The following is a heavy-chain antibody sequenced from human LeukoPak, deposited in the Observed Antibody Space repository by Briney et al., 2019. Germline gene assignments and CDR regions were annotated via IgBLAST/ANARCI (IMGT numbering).Heavy chain of an antibody. CDR3: ARAAESSGPYYFDY. J-gene: IGHJ4*02. CDR2: IYYSGST. V-gene: IGHV4-31*03. D-gene: IGHD3-22*01. Sequence: SETLSLTCTVSGGSISSGGYYWSWIRQHPGKGLEWIGYIYYSGSTYYNPSLKSRVTISVDTSKNQFSLKLSSVTAADTAVYYCARAAESSGPYYFDYWGQGTLVTVSS. CDR1: GGSISSGGYY.